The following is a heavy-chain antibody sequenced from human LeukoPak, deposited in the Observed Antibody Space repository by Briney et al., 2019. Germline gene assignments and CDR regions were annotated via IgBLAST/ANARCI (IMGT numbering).Heavy chain of an antibody. V-gene: IGHV4-59*11. J-gene: IGHJ4*02. D-gene: IGHD6-19*01. Sequence: SETLSLTCTVSGDSIHSHYWSWIRQPPGKGLEWIGYIYDSGSINYNPSLKSRVTMSVDTSKNQFSLKLSSVTAADTAVYYCAREVLRSGWYGGEFDCWGQGTLVTVST. CDR2: IYDSGSI. CDR1: GDSIHSHY. CDR3: AREVLRSGWYGGEFDC.